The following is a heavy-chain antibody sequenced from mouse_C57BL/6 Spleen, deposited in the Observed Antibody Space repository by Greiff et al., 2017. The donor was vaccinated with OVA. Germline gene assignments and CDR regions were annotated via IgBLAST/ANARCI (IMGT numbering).Heavy chain of an antibody. CDR2: ISYDGSN. CDR1: GYSITSGYY. V-gene: IGHV3-6*01. CDR3: ARDRLPGAMGY. D-gene: IGHD3-2*02. J-gene: IGHJ4*01. Sequence: ESGPGLVKPSQSLSLTCSVTGYSITSGYYWNWIRQFPGNKLEWMGYISYDGSNNYNPSLKNRISITRDPSKNQLFLKLNSVTTEDTATYYCARDRLPGAMGYWGQGTSVTVSS.